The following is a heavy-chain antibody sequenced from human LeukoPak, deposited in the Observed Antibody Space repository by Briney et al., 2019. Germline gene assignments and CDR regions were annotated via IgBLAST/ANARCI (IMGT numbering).Heavy chain of an antibody. V-gene: IGHV1-69*04. CDR3: ARGVYCSGGSCSEYFQH. J-gene: IGHJ1*01. CDR1: GGTFSSYA. Sequence: SVKVSCKASGGTFSSYAISWVRQAPGQGLEWMGRIIPILGIANYAQKFQGRATITADKSTSTAYMELSSLRSEDTAVYYCARGVYCSGGSCSEYFQHWGQGTLVTVSS. D-gene: IGHD2-15*01. CDR2: IIPILGIA.